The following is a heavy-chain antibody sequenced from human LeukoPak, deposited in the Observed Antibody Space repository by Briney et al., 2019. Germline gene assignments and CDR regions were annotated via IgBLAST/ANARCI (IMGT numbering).Heavy chain of an antibody. CDR1: GFTFSSYS. J-gene: IGHJ4*02. CDR3: ARATGAGTAMPSNY. D-gene: IGHD5-18*01. Sequence: GGSLRLSCAASGFTFSSYSMNWVRQAPGKGLEWVSYISSSSSTIYYADSVKGRFTISRDNAKNSLYLQMNSLRAEDTAVYYCARATGAGTAMPSNYWGQGTLVTVSS. CDR2: ISSSSSTI. V-gene: IGHV3-48*04.